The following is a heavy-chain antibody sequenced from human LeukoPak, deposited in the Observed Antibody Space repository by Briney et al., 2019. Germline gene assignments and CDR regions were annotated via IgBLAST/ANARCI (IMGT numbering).Heavy chain of an antibody. J-gene: IGHJ5*02. V-gene: IGHV5-51*01. CDR1: GYSFTSYW. D-gene: IGHD3-22*01. CDR2: IYPGDCDT. Sequence: GESLKISCKGSGYSFTSYWSGWVRQMPGKGLEWMGIIYPGDCDTRDSPSFQGQATISADKSISTSYLQWSTLKASDTAMNYCASHPTAHYYDSSGYTPSKYNWFDPWGQGTLVTVSS. CDR3: ASHPTAHYYDSSGYTPSKYNWFDP.